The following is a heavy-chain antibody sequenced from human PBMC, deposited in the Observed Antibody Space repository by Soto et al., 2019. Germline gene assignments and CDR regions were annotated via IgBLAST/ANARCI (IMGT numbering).Heavy chain of an antibody. V-gene: IGHV4-39*07. Sequence: SETLSLTCNVSGGSITNSGYYWGWIRQPPGKGLEWIGSIYYSGSTYYSPSLKSRVTISVDTSKNQFSLKLSSVTAADTAVYYCARDEQQWRGFDSWGQGTLVTVSS. CDR1: GGSITNSGYY. D-gene: IGHD6-19*01. J-gene: IGHJ4*02. CDR3: ARDEQQWRGFDS. CDR2: IYYSGST.